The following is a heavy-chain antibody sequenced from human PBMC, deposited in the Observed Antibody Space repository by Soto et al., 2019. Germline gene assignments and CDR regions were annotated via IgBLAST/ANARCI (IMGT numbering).Heavy chain of an antibody. Sequence: QVQLVQSGAEVKKPGASVKVSCKASGYTFSTYDINWVRQAPGQGLEWVGWMNPNSGDTGYAQKFLGRVTMTRDSFIRAGYMELSSLSSEDTAVYYCARVHYYGAGSYEDFFYYYGLDVWGQGTTVTVSS. V-gene: IGHV1-8*01. CDR2: MNPNSGDT. D-gene: IGHD3-10*01. CDR1: GYTFSTYD. J-gene: IGHJ6*02. CDR3: ARVHYYGAGSYEDFFYYYGLDV.